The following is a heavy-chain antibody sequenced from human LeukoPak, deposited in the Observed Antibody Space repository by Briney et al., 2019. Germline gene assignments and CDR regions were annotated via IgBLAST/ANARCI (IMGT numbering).Heavy chain of an antibody. CDR3: AKDRRGNAPRGAFDI. CDR1: GFTFSSYG. V-gene: IGHV3-30*18. J-gene: IGHJ3*02. CDR2: ISYDGSNK. Sequence: QPGGSLRLSCAASGFTFSSYGMHWVRQAPGKGLEWVAVISYDGSNKYYADSVKGRFTISRDNSKNTLYLQMNGLRAEDTAVYYCAKDRRGNAPRGAFDIWGQGTMVTVSS. D-gene: IGHD1-1*01.